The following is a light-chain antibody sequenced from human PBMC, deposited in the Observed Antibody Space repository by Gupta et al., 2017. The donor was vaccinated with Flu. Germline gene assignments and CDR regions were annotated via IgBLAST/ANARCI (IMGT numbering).Light chain of an antibody. CDR2: AAS. V-gene: IGKV3-15*01. J-gene: IGKJ1*01. CDR1: QSVDIN. Sequence: EIVMTQSPATLSVSPGERATLSCRASQSVDINLAWYQQKPGQTPRLLIYAASTRAAGIPARFSGSGSGTEFTRTISSLPSEDFTISYCQKDSNRPWAFGHGTKVEIK. CDR3: QKDSNRPWA.